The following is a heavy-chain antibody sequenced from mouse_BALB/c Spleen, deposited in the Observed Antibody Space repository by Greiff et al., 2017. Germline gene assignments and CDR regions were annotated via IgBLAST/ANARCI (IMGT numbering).Heavy chain of an antibody. CDR1: GYTFTSYT. V-gene: IGHV1-4*02. J-gene: IGHJ4*01. Sequence: QVQLKQSAAELARPGASVKMSCKASGYTFTSYTMHWVKQRPGQGLEWIGYINPSSGYTEYNQKFKDKTTLTADKSSSTAYMQLSSLTSEDSAVYYCARRIYYDYDVHYAMDYWGQGTSVTVSS. D-gene: IGHD2-4*01. CDR2: INPSSGYT. CDR3: ARRIYYDYDVHYAMDY.